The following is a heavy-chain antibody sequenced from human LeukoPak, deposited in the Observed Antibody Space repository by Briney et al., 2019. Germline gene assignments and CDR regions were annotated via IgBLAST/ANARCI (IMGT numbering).Heavy chain of an antibody. CDR1: GYTFTSYD. V-gene: IGHV1-8*03. J-gene: IGHJ3*02. CDR3: ARVTTTDDAFDI. CDR2: MNPNSGNT. D-gene: IGHD4-17*01. Sequence: GASVKVSCKASGYTFTSYDINWVRQATGQGLEWMGWMNPNSGNTGYAQKFQGRVTITRNTSISTAYMELSSLRSEDTAVYYCARVTTTDDAFDIWGQGTMVTVSS.